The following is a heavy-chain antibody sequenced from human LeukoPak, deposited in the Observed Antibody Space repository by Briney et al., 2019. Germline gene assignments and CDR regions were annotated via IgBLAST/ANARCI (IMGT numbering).Heavy chain of an antibody. J-gene: IGHJ4*02. CDR3: AHVRPEGLCIAGNCDWPHY. CDR1: GFIFSFYA. D-gene: IGHD2-15*01. CDR2: VSGGGSTT. V-gene: IGHV3-23*01. Sequence: PGGSLRLSCAASGFIFSFYAMSWVRQAPGKGLEWVSTVSGGGSTTYYADSVKGRFTISRDNSKNTLYLQMNSLRAEDTAVYYCAHVRPEGLCIAGNCDWPHYWGQGTQVTVSS.